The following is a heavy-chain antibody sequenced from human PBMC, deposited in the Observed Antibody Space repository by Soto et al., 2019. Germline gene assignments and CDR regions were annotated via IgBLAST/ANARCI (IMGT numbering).Heavy chain of an antibody. CDR2: ISSSSSNI. CDR3: VGDYAAVVVVLRFDEDNGLDA. D-gene: IGHD2-2*01. V-gene: IGHV3-11*06. CDR1: GFTFSDYF. Sequence: GGSLRLSCAASGFTFSDYFMSWIRQAPGKGLEWVSYISSSSSNIKYADSVKGRFTISRDNAKNSLYLQMNSLRAEDTAVYYFVGDYAAVVVVLRFDEDNGLDAWGQGTMVTVSS. J-gene: IGHJ5*02.